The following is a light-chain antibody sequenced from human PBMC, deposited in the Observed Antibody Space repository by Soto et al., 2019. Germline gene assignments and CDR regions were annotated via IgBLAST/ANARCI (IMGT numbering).Light chain of an antibody. CDR1: QSVSSSY. V-gene: IGKV3-20*01. J-gene: IGKJ1*01. CDR2: GAS. CDR3: QQYGSSPCT. Sequence: EIVLTQSPGTLSLXXWXXXXLXXXXSQSVSSSYLAWYQQKPGQAPRLLIYGASSRATGIPDRFSGSGSGTDFTLTISRLEPEDFAVYYCQQYGSSPCTFGQGTKVDIK.